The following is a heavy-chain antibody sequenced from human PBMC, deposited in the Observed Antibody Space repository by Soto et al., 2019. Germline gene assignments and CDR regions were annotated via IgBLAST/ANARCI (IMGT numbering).Heavy chain of an antibody. V-gene: IGHV4-59*02. J-gene: IGHJ4*02. D-gene: IGHD6-13*01. CDR3: ARAETSGIKYFHY. Sequence: PSQTLSFTCTVTVDSVNGYYWRWMRQRPGKGLECMGYVYYSGSTNYNPSLKSRVTISVETSKNQISLRMKSVTAADTAVYYCARAETSGIKYFHYWGPGRLVT. CDR1: VDSVNGYY. CDR2: VYYSGST.